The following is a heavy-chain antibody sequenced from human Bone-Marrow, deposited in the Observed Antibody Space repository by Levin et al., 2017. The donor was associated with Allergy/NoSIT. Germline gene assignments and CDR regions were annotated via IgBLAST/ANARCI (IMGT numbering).Heavy chain of an antibody. CDR1: GYSFTTFW. J-gene: IGHJ4*02. Sequence: GESLKISCKGSGYSFTTFWIGWVRQMPGKGLEWMGIIYPADSDTRYSPSFQGQVTISADKSISTAYLQWSSLKASDTAMYYCARQVYSYGYVDNWGQGTLVTVSS. CDR2: IYPADSDT. V-gene: IGHV5-51*01. D-gene: IGHD5-18*01. CDR3: ARQVYSYGYVDN.